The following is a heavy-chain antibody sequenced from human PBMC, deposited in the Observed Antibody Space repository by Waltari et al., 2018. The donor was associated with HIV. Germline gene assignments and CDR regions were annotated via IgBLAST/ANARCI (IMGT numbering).Heavy chain of an antibody. V-gene: IGHV3-21*01. CDR1: GFTFSSYT. J-gene: IGHJ5*02. CDR3: ARDFIGSNWFDP. Sequence: EMQLVESGGGLVKPGGSLRLSCAASGFTFSSYTMNWVRRAPGKGLQWVSSISRSSGYIYYADSVKGRFTISRDNAKNSLYLQMNSLRAEDTAVYYCARDFIGSNWFDPWGQGTLVTVSS. CDR2: ISRSSGYI. D-gene: IGHD2-15*01.